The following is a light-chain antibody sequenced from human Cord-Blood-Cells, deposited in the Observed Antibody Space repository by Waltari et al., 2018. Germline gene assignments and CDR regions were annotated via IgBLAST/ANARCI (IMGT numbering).Light chain of an antibody. J-gene: IGKJ4*01. CDR3: QQYDNVLT. Sequence: DIQMTQSPSSLSASVGDRVTITCQASQDISNYLNWYQQKPGKAPKLLIYDASNLETGVPSRFSGSGSGTDFTFTIISLQPEDIATYYCQQYDNVLTFGGGTKVEIK. CDR2: DAS. V-gene: IGKV1-33*01. CDR1: QDISNY.